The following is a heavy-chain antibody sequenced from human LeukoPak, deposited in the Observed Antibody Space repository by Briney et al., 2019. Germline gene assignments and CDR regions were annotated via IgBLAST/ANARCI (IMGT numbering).Heavy chain of an antibody. CDR3: ARHGDIVATIPDYYMDV. D-gene: IGHD5-12*01. J-gene: IGHJ6*03. CDR1: GYSFTSYW. V-gene: IGHV5-51*01. Sequence: GESLKISCKGSGYSFTSYWIGWVRQMPGKGLEWMGIIYPGDSDTRYSPSFQGQVTISADKSISTAYLQWSSLKASDTAMYYCARHGDIVATIPDYYMDVWGKGTTVTVSS. CDR2: IYPGDSDT.